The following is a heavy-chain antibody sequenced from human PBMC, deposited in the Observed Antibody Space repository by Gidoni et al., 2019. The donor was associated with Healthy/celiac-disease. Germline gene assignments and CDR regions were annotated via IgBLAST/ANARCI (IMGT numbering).Heavy chain of an antibody. V-gene: IGHV3-74*01. CDR1: RFTFSRYW. CDR2: INRDGSST. Sequence: EVQLVESGGGLVQPGGSLRLSCAASRFTFSRYWLHWGRQAQGKGLWWVSRINRDGSSTSYADSVKGRFTISRDNAKNTLYLQMNSLRAEDTAVYYCARDPGYYYYYGMDVWGQGTTVTVSS. J-gene: IGHJ6*02. D-gene: IGHD3-10*01. CDR3: ARDPGYYYYYGMDV.